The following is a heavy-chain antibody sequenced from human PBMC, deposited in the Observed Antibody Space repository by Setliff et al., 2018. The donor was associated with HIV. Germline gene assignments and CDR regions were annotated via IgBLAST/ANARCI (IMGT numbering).Heavy chain of an antibody. Sequence: LRLSCAGSGFIFRNFWMNWVRQAPGKGLEWVANINGDGSEKYYVDSVKGRFTISRDNSKNMLYLQMNSLRTEDTGVYYCTKPTTVVTSYYFDSWGQGTQVTVSS. V-gene: IGHV3-7*01. CDR2: INGDGSEK. CDR1: GFIFRNFW. J-gene: IGHJ4*02. CDR3: TKPTTVVTSYYFDS. D-gene: IGHD4-17*01.